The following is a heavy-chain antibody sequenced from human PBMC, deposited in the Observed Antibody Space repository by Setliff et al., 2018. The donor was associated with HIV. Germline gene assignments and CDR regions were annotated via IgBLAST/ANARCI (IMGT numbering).Heavy chain of an antibody. CDR3: VRRGGAAAGGPHNWFDP. CDR1: GFTFSSHG. V-gene: IGHV3-30*02. J-gene: IGHJ5*02. Sequence: GGSLRLSCAGSGFTFSSHGMHWVRQPPGKGLEWVAFIRYDGSNENYAASVKGRFTISRDNSKSTVYLQMSSLRVDDTAVYYCVRRGGAAAGGPHNWFDPWGQGTLVTVSS. CDR2: IRYDGSNE. D-gene: IGHD6-13*01.